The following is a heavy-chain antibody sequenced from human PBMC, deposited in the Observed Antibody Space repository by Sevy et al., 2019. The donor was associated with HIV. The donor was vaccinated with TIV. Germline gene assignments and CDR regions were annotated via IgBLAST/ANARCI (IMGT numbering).Heavy chain of an antibody. J-gene: IGHJ4*02. CDR3: ARTVLGGEDY. CDR2: IKQDGSEK. CDR1: GFTFSSYF. Sequence: GESLKISCAASGFTFSSYFMTWVRQAPGKGLEWVANIKQDGSEKYYVDSVKGRFTISRDNAKNSLYLQMNSLRAEDTAVYYCARTVLGGEDYWGQGTLVTVSS. D-gene: IGHD3-10*01. V-gene: IGHV3-7*01.